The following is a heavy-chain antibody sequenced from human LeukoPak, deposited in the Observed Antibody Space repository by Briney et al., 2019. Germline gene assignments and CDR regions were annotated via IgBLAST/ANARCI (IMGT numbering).Heavy chain of an antibody. CDR2: ISYSRST. Sequence: SETLSLTCTVSGGSITSYYWSWIRQPPGKGLEWIGHISYSRSTNYNPSLKSRATMSLDTSKNQFSLNLNSVTAADTAVYYCARGERPGCDYWGQGTLVTVSS. CDR3: ARGERPGCDY. V-gene: IGHV4-59*01. D-gene: IGHD6-6*01. J-gene: IGHJ4*02. CDR1: GGSITSYY.